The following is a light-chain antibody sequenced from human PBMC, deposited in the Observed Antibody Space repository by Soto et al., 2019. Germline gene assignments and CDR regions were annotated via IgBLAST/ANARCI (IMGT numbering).Light chain of an antibody. CDR3: QQSYSTVWT. J-gene: IGKJ1*01. CDR1: QSISTY. CDR2: AAS. V-gene: IGKV1-39*01. Sequence: DIQMIQAPSSLAASVGDRVTITCRASQSISTYLNWYQQKPGEAPKLLIYAASTLQRGVPSRFRGSGSGTDFTLTISTLQPEDFATYYCQQSYSTVWTFGQGTKVEVK.